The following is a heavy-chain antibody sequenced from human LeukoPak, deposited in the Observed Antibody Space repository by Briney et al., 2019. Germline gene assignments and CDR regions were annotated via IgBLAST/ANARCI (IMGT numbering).Heavy chain of an antibody. CDR1: GYTFTSYY. V-gene: IGHV1-46*01. Sequence: ASVKVSCKASGYTFTSYYMHWVRQAPGQGLEWMGIINPSGGSTSYAQKFQGRVTMTRDTSTSTVYMELSSLRSEDTAMYYCARDPLNWNDEKSQTFDYWGQGTLVTVSS. D-gene: IGHD1-1*01. CDR2: INPSGGST. J-gene: IGHJ4*02. CDR3: ARDPLNWNDEKSQTFDY.